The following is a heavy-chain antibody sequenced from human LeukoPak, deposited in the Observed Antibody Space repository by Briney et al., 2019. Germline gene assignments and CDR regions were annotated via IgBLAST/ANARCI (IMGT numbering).Heavy chain of an antibody. D-gene: IGHD4-17*01. CDR1: GFTFSSYG. CDR2: IWYDGSNK. CDR3: ASKGAYGDYEDY. J-gene: IGHJ4*02. Sequence: PGGSLRLSCAASGFTFSSYGMHWVRQAPGKGLEWVAVIWYDGSNKYYADSVKGRFTISRDNSKNTLYLQMNSLRAEDTAVYYCASKGAYGDYEDYWGQGTLVTVSS. V-gene: IGHV3-33*01.